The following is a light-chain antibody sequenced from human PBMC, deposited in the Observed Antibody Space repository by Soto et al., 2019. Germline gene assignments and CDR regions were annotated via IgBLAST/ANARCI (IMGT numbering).Light chain of an antibody. CDR2: GNS. Sequence: QSALTQPPSVSGAPGQRVTISCTGSSSNIGAGYNVHWYLQVPGTAPKLLIYGNSNRPSGVPDRFSGSKSGTSASLAITGLQAEDEADYYCLSYDSSLSGSRVFGTGTKVTVL. J-gene: IGLJ1*01. CDR1: SSNIGAGYN. CDR3: LSYDSSLSGSRV. V-gene: IGLV1-40*01.